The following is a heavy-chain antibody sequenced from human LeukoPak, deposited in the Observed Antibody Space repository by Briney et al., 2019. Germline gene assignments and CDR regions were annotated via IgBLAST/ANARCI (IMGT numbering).Heavy chain of an antibody. CDR2: INTDGSST. Sequence: PGGSLRLSCAASGFTFSSYWMHWVRQAPGKGLVWVSRINTDGSSTSYADSVKGRFTISRDNAKNTLYLQMNSLRAEDTAVYYCAREGIAPAGPPDYWGQGTLVTVSS. CDR1: GFTFSSYW. J-gene: IGHJ4*02. CDR3: AREGIAPAGPPDY. V-gene: IGHV3-74*01. D-gene: IGHD6-13*01.